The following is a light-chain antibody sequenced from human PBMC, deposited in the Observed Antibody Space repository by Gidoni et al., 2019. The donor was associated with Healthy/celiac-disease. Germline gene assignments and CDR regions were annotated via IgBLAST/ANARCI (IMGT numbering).Light chain of an antibody. J-gene: IGKJ2*01. CDR3: MQTLRTGYT. Sequence: DIVITQSPIPLPVTPGEPAYISCRSSPSLLHSNGYNYLDWYLQKPGQSPHLLIYLGSNRASGVPDMFSGSGSGTDFTLSSSRVEAEYVGVYYYMQTLRTGYTFGQGTKLEIK. CDR1: PSLLHSNGYNY. V-gene: IGKV2-28*01. CDR2: LGS.